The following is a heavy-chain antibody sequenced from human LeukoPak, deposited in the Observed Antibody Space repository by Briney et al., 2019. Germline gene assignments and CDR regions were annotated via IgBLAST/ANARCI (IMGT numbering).Heavy chain of an antibody. V-gene: IGHV3-7*01. CDR2: IKEDGSEK. D-gene: IGHD2-2*02. CDR1: GFTFSTYW. J-gene: IGHJ4*02. CDR3: ARSRIQTRDSGYK. Sequence: GGSLRLSCAASGFTFSTYWMSWVRQAPGKGLEWVANIKEDGSEKYYVDSVKGRFTISRDNAKNSLYLQINSLRAEDTGVYYCARSRIQTRDSGYKGGQGTLVTVSS.